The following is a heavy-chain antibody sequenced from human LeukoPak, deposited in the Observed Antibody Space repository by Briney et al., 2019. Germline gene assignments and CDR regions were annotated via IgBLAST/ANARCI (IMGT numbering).Heavy chain of an antibody. CDR2: IIPIFGTA. CDR1: GGTFSSYA. V-gene: IGHV1-69*13. Sequence: SVKVSCTASGGTFSSYAISWVRQAPGQGLEWMGGIIPIFGTANYAQKFQGRVTITADESTSTAYMELSSLRSEDTAVYYCARSVPKLRYFDWGRNDAFDIWGQGTMVTVSS. CDR3: ARSVPKLRYFDWGRNDAFDI. J-gene: IGHJ3*02. D-gene: IGHD3-9*01.